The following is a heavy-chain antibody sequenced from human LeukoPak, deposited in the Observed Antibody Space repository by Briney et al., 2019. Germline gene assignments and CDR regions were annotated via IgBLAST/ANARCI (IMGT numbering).Heavy chain of an antibody. Sequence: GGSLRLSCTGSGFTFGDYGLSWGRQAPGGGPGWVGFIRSKAYGGTTEYAASVKGRFTISRDDSKSIAYLQMNSLKTEDTAVYYCTRDLSYDSSGYFYDWGQGTLVTVSS. CDR3: TRDLSYDSSGYFYD. V-gene: IGHV3-49*04. D-gene: IGHD3-22*01. CDR2: IRSKAYGGTT. CDR1: GFTFGDYG. J-gene: IGHJ4*02.